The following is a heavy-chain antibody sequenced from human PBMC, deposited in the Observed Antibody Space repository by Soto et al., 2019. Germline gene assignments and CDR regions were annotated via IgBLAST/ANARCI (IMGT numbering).Heavy chain of an antibody. CDR2: IRSRANHYAT. J-gene: IGHJ4*02. D-gene: IGHD3-16*01. Sequence: EVQLVESGGGLVRPGGSVRLSCAASGFTFSVSSMHWVRQASGKGLEWLGRIRSRANHYATTYSESLKGRVIISRDDSQDTMFLEMSSLRTEDTAMYYCAIEGVGFGHWGKGTLVTVSS. CDR3: AIEGVGFGH. CDR1: GFTFSVSS. V-gene: IGHV3-73*01.